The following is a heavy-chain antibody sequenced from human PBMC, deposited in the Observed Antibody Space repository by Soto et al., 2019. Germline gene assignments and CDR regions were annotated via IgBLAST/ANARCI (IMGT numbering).Heavy chain of an antibody. Sequence: PGGSLRLSCAASGFTVSSNYMNWVRQAPGKGLEWLSVLYSGAGTYYADSVKDRFTISRDNSKNTLYLQLNSLRAEDTAIYYCARECGGDCSNAFDLWGQGTMVTVS. V-gene: IGHV3-66*01. D-gene: IGHD2-21*01. J-gene: IGHJ3*01. CDR2: LYSGAGT. CDR1: GFTVSSNY. CDR3: ARECGGDCSNAFDL.